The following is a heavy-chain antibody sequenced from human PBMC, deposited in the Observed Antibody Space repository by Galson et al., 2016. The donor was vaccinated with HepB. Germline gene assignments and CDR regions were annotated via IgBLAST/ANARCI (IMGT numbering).Heavy chain of an antibody. CDR3: ARAGGDYSDYVYYYYFGMDV. J-gene: IGHJ6*02. D-gene: IGHD4-11*01. CDR2: INPGNGNT. V-gene: IGHV1-3*01. CDR1: GYTFTTYA. Sequence: SCKASGYTFTTYALNWVRPAPGQRLEWMGWINPGNGNTEYSQRFQGRVTITRDTSASTAYMDLSSLRSEDTAVYYCARAGGDYSDYVYYYYFGMDVWGQGTTVTVSS.